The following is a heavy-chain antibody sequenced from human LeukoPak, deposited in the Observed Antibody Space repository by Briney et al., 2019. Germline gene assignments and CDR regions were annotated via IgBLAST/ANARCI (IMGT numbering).Heavy chain of an antibody. CDR2: IIPILGIA. CDR3: ARNGFHCSSTSCYYWFDP. CDR1: GGTFSSYA. Sequence: ASVKVSCKASGGTFSSYAISWVRQAPGQGLEWMGRIIPILGIANYAQKFQGRVTITADKSTSTAYMELSSLRSDDTAVYYCARNGFHCSSTSCYYWFDPWGQGTLVTVSS. J-gene: IGHJ5*02. D-gene: IGHD2-2*01. V-gene: IGHV1-69*04.